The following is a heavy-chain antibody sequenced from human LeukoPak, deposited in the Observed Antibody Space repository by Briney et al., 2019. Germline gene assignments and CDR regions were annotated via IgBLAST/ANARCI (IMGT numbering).Heavy chain of an antibody. CDR3: ARGGSSSYYYYYYYMDV. V-gene: IGHV4-59*01. CDR1: GGSISSYY. CDR2: IYYSGST. D-gene: IGHD6-13*01. J-gene: IGHJ6*03. Sequence: SETLSLTCTVSGGSISSYYWSWIRQPPGKGQEWIGYIYYSGSTNYNPSLKSRVTISVDTSKNQFSLKLSSVTAADTAVYYCARGGSSSYYYYYYYMDVWGKGTTVTVSS.